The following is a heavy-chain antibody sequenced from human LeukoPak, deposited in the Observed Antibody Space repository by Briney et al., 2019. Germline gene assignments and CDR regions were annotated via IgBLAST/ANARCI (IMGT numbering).Heavy chain of an antibody. CDR3: ARERAFSSSNWFDP. Sequence: PSETLSLTCTVSGGSISSGDYYWSWIRQPPGKGLEWIGYIHHSGSTSYNPSLKSRLIISVDTSKNQFSLKLSSVTAADTAVYYCARERAFSSSNWFDPWGQGTLVTVSS. D-gene: IGHD6-6*01. CDR1: GGSISSGDYY. CDR2: IHHSGST. V-gene: IGHV4-30-4*02. J-gene: IGHJ5*02.